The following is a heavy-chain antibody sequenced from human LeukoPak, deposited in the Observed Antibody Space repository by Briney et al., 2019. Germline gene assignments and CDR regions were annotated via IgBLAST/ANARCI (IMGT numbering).Heavy chain of an antibody. CDR3: ARGPEGYYYYYYMEV. CDR2: IIPIFGTA. Sequence: ASVKVSCKASGGTFSSYGISWVRQAPGQGLEWMGGIIPIFGTANYAQKFQGRVTISADKSTSIAYMELSSLRSEDTAVYYCARGPEGYYYYYYMEVWGKGTTVTVSS. J-gene: IGHJ6*03. V-gene: IGHV1-69*06. CDR1: GGTFSSYG.